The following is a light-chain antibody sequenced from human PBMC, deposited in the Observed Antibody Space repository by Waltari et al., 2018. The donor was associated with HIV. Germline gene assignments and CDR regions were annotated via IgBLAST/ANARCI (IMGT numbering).Light chain of an antibody. V-gene: IGLV3-27*01. Sequence: SYELTQPSSVSVSPGPTARITCTGDVVAKKYARWFQQKPGQAPVLVIYKDSERPSGIPERFSGSSSGTTVTLTISGAQVEDEADYYCYSAADNIGVFGGGTKLTVL. CDR3: YSAADNIGV. CDR2: KDS. CDR1: VVAKKY. J-gene: IGLJ3*02.